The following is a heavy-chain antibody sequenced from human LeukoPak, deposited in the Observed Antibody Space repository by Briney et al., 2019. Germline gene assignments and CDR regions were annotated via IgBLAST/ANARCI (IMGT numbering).Heavy chain of an antibody. CDR1: GFPLSSYA. V-gene: IGHV3-23*01. Sequence: GGSLRLSCAASGFPLSSYAMSWVRHVPGKGLEWVSATSSSDDGTYHADSVRGRFTIYRDNFRNTLYLQMNRLRVEDAALYYCARAPVTSCRGAFCYPFDLWGQGVLVTVFS. CDR2: TSSSDDGT. CDR3: ARAPVTSCRGAFCYPFDL. J-gene: IGHJ4*02. D-gene: IGHD2-21*01.